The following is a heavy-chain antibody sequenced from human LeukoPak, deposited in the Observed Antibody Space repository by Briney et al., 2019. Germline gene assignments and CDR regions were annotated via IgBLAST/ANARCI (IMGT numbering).Heavy chain of an antibody. CDR2: ISAYNGNT. CDR3: ARVQSNTVTNYYYGMDV. CDR1: GYTFTSYG. V-gene: IGHV1-18*01. J-gene: IGHJ6*02. D-gene: IGHD4-17*01. Sequence: GASVKVSCRASGYTFTSYGISWVRQAPGQGLEWMGWISAYNGNTNYAQKLQGRVTMTTDTSTSTAYMELRSLRSDDTAVYYCARVQSNTVTNYYYGMDVWGQGTTVTVSS.